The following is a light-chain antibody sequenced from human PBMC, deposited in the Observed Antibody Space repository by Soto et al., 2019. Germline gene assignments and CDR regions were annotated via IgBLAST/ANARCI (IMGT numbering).Light chain of an antibody. J-gene: IGLJ1*01. V-gene: IGLV1-40*01. CDR2: GNY. Sequence: QLVLTQPPSVSGAPGQRVTISCTGSRSNIGARYEVHWYQQLPGTAPKLLIYGNYNRPSGVPDRFSGSKSGTSASLAITGLQAEDEADSYCQSYDSSLSGYVFGTGTKLTVL. CDR3: QSYDSSLSGYV. CDR1: RSNIGARYE.